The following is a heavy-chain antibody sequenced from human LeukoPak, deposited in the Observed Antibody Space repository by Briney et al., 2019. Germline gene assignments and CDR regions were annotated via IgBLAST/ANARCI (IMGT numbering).Heavy chain of an antibody. Sequence: SDTLALTCTIAVVANSTTSDYWGLIRQTPGKGLEWIGSIYYSGSTQYTPSLQSRVTIDIDTSKNEFSLRLSSVTAADSAVYYCARSSGAKFDPWGQGTLVIVSS. V-gene: IGHV4-39*01. CDR1: VVANSTTSDY. CDR3: ARSSGAKFDP. J-gene: IGHJ5*02. CDR2: IYYSGST. D-gene: IGHD3-10*01.